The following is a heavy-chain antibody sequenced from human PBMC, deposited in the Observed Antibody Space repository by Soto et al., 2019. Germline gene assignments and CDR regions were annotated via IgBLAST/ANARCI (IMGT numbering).Heavy chain of an antibody. V-gene: IGHV3-33*01. D-gene: IGHD1-7*01. Sequence: QVQLVESGGGVVQPGRSLRLSCAASGFTFSSYGMHWVRQAPGKGLEWVADIWYDGSNKYYADSVKGRFTISRDNSKNTLYLQMNSLRAEDTAVYYCARGGRAGTTGYGMDVGGQGTTVTVS. CDR2: IWYDGSNK. CDR3: ARGGRAGTTGYGMDV. CDR1: GFTFSSYG. J-gene: IGHJ6*02.